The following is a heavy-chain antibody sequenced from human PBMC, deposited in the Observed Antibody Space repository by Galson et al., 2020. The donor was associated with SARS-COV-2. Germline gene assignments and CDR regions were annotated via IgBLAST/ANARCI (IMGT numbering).Heavy chain of an antibody. D-gene: IGHD2-2*01. V-gene: IGHV3-30*18. J-gene: IGHJ6*02. CDR3: AKDHDIVVVPAQGEIFYYYYGMDV. CDR2: ISYDGSNK. CDR1: GFTFSSYG. Sequence: GESLKISCAASGFTFSSYGMHWVRQAPGKGLEWVAVISYDGSNKYYADSVKGRFTISRDNSKNTLYLQMNSLRAEDTAVYYCAKDHDIVVVPAQGEIFYYYYGMDVWGQGTTVTVSS.